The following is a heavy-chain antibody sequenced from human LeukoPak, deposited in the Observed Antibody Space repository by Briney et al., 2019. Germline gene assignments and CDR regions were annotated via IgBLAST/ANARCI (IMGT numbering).Heavy chain of an antibody. D-gene: IGHD3-10*01. Sequence: PGGSLRLSCAASGFTFSSYSMNWVRQAPGKGLEWVSSISSSSSYIYYADSVKGRFTISRDNAKNSLYLQMNSLRAEDTAVYYCARDPVFRLRGVHWGFDHWGQGTLVTVSS. CDR3: ARDPVFRLRGVHWGFDH. J-gene: IGHJ4*02. CDR2: ISSSSSYI. CDR1: GFTFSSYS. V-gene: IGHV3-21*01.